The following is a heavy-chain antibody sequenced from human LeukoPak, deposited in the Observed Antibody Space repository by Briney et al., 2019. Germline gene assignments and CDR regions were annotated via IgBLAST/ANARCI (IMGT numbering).Heavy chain of an antibody. D-gene: IGHD2/OR15-2a*01. CDR1: GFTFSDYY. CDR3: AKDESRYYGMDV. J-gene: IGHJ6*02. V-gene: IGHV3-11*01. Sequence: GGSLRLSCAASGFTFSDYYMSWIRQAPGKGLEWVSYISSSGSTIYYADSVKGRFTISRDNSKNTLYLQMNSLRAEDAAVYHCAKDESRYYGMDVWGQGTTVTVSS. CDR2: ISSSGSTI.